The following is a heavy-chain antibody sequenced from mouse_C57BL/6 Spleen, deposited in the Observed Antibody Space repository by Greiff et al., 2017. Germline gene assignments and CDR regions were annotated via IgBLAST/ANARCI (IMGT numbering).Heavy chain of an antibody. CDR1: GYTFTSYW. D-gene: IGHD2-3*01. J-gene: IGHJ4*01. CDR3: ARYDGYSYYAMDY. V-gene: IGHV1-53*01. Sequence: QVQLQQPGTELVKPGASVKLSCKASGYTFTSYWMHWVKQRPGQGLEWIGNINPSNGGTNYNEKYKSKATLTVDKSSSTAYMQLSSLTSEDSAVYYCARYDGYSYYAMDYWGQGTSVTVSS. CDR2: INPSNGGT.